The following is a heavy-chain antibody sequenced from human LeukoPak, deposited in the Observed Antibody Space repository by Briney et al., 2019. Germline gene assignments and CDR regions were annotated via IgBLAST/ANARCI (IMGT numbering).Heavy chain of an antibody. CDR2: IYPSGST. D-gene: IGHD1-26*01. Sequence: SETLSLTCTVSGGSISSYYWTWIRQPAGKGLEWIGRIYPSGSTNCNPSPKSRVTMSVDTSKNQFSLKLSSVTAADTAVYYCATENSGSYSEFDYWGQGTLVTVSS. J-gene: IGHJ4*02. CDR1: GGSISSYY. CDR3: ATENSGSYSEFDY. V-gene: IGHV4-4*07.